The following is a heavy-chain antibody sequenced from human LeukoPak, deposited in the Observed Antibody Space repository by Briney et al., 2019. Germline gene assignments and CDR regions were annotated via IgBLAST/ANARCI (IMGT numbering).Heavy chain of an antibody. Sequence: SVKVSCKASGGTFSSYAISWVRQAPGQGLEWMGRIIPIPGIANYAQKFQGRVTITADKSTSTAYMELSSLRSEDTAVYYCARSYYDSSGYYGLYGMAVWGQGTTVTVSS. CDR1: GGTFSSYA. CDR3: ARSYYDSSGYYGLYGMAV. D-gene: IGHD3-22*01. V-gene: IGHV1-69*04. J-gene: IGHJ6*02. CDR2: IIPIPGIA.